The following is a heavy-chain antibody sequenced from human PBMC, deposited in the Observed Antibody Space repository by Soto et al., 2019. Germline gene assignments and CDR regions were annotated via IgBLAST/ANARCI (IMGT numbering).Heavy chain of an antibody. CDR2: ISSSSSYI. CDR1: GFTFSSYS. J-gene: IGHJ6*02. Sequence: EVQLVESGGGLVKPGGSLRLSCAASGFTFSSYSMNWVRQAPGKGLEWVSSISSSSSYIYYADSVKGRFTISRDNAKNSLYLQMNSLRAEDTAVYYCAGDVLNGPILRSSAGMDVWGQGTTVTVSS. CDR3: AGDVLNGPILRSSAGMDV. V-gene: IGHV3-21*01. D-gene: IGHD6-6*01.